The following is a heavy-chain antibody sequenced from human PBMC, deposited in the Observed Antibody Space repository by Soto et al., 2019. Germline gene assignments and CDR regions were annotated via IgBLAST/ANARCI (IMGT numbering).Heavy chain of an antibody. CDR1: GGSFSNYY. J-gene: IGHJ4*02. V-gene: IGHV4-34*01. Sequence: PSETLSLTCAVYGGSFSNYYWSWIRQPPGKGLEWIGEINQSGITNYNPSLKSRGTISEDASKNQFSLKLSSVTAADTAVYYCARGNGIASRPADYWGQGTLVTVSS. CDR3: ARGNGIASRPADY. CDR2: INQSGIT. D-gene: IGHD6-13*01.